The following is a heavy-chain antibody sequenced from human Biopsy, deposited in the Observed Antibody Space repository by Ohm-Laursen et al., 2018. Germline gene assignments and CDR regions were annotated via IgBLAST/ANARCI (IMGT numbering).Heavy chain of an antibody. Sequence: SLRLSCTASGVTLSGYKMNWVRQAPGKGLEWVAFIFYDGSNTYYADPVKGRFTISRDNSRDTLYLQMSSLRAEDTAVYYCAKDRYNYTPIGGFSMDVWGQGTTVTVSS. D-gene: IGHD5-18*01. CDR3: AKDRYNYTPIGGFSMDV. CDR2: IFYDGSNT. V-gene: IGHV3-30*18. J-gene: IGHJ6*02. CDR1: GVTLSGYK.